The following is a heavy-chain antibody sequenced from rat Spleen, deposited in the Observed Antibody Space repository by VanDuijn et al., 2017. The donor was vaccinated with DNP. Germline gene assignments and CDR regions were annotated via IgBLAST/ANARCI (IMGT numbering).Heavy chain of an antibody. J-gene: IGHJ4*01. CDR1: GYSITSNY. Sequence: EVQLQESGPGLVKPSQSLSLTCSVTGYSITSNYWGWIRKFPGNKMEWIGHISYSGSTSYNPSLKSRISITRDTSKNQFFLQLNFVTTEDIARYYCARYTTCSYVMDAWGQGASVTVSS. CDR2: ISYSGST. D-gene: IGHD1-6*01. V-gene: IGHV3-1*01. CDR3: ARYTTCSYVMDA.